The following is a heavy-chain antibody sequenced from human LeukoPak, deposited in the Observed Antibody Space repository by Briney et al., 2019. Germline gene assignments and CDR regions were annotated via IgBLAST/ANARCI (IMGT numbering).Heavy chain of an antibody. CDR1: GFTFSSYA. Sequence: GGSLRLSCAASGFTFSSYAMSWVRQAPGKGLEWVSAISGSGGSTYYADSVKGRFTISRDNSKNTLYLQMNSLRAEDTAVYYCAKDPSFMHPQGNWFDPWGQGTLVTVSS. V-gene: IGHV3-23*01. CDR3: AKDPSFMHPQGNWFDP. J-gene: IGHJ5*02. D-gene: IGHD3-16*01. CDR2: ISGSGGST.